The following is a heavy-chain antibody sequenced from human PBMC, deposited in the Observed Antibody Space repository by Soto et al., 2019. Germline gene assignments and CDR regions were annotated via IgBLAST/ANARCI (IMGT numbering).Heavy chain of an antibody. CDR1: GGSISSGGYY. CDR2: IYYSGST. V-gene: IGHV4-31*03. J-gene: IGHJ6*02. Sequence: QVQLQESGPGLVKPSQTLSLTCTVSGGSISSGGYYWSWIRQHPGKGLEWIGYIYYSGSTYYNPCRNGRVTISVDTCKEQVALKLSSVTAADTAVYYCAVSRDGYSMDVWGQGTTVTVSS. D-gene: IGHD2-2*01. CDR3: AVSRDGYSMDV.